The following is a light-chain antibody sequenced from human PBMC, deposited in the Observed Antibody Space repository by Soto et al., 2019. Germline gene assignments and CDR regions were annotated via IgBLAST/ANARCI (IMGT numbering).Light chain of an antibody. Sequence: QSVLTQPPSVSGVPGQKITISCTGSRSNIGAGYDVHWYQQFRGTAPKLLIYGNKNRPSGVPDRFSGSKSGTSASLAITGLQAEDEADYYCQSYDRSLSGSVFGAGTKVTVL. CDR3: QSYDRSLSGSV. J-gene: IGLJ1*01. CDR2: GNK. CDR1: RSNIGAGYD. V-gene: IGLV1-40*02.